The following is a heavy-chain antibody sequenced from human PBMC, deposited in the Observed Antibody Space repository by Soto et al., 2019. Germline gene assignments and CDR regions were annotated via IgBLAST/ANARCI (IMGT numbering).Heavy chain of an antibody. CDR2: IVVGSGNT. D-gene: IGHD3-10*01. CDR3: GAVERLLWFGGLSPRFDI. Sequence: SVKVSCKASGFTFTSSAVQWVRQARGQRLEWIGWIVVGSGNTNYAQKFQERVTITRDMSTSTAYMELSSLRSEDTAVYYCGAVERLLWFGGLSPRFDIWGQGTMVTVSS. V-gene: IGHV1-58*01. CDR1: GFTFTSSA. J-gene: IGHJ3*02.